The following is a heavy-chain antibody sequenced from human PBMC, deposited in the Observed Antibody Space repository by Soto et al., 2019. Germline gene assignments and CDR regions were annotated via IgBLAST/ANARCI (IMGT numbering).Heavy chain of an antibody. Sequence: QVQLVESGGGVVQPGRSLRLSCAASGFTFSSYAMHWVRQAPGKGLEWVAVISYDGSNKYYADSVKGRFTISRDNSKNTLYLQMNSLRAEDTAVYYCAREGYNWNDDYFDYWGQGTLVTVSS. J-gene: IGHJ4*02. CDR3: AREGYNWNDDYFDY. D-gene: IGHD1-1*01. V-gene: IGHV3-30-3*01. CDR2: ISYDGSNK. CDR1: GFTFSSYA.